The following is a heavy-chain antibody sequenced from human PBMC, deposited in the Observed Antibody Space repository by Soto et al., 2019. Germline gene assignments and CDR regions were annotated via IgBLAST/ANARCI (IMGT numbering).Heavy chain of an antibody. Sequence: LETLSLTCTVSGGSISSYYWSWIRQPPGKGLEWIGYIYYSGSTNYNPSLKSRVTISVDTSKNQFSLKLSSVTAADTAVYYCASRPAVAGSPFDYWGQGTLVTVSS. J-gene: IGHJ4*02. V-gene: IGHV4-59*01. D-gene: IGHD6-19*01. CDR2: IYYSGST. CDR3: ASRPAVAGSPFDY. CDR1: GGSISSYY.